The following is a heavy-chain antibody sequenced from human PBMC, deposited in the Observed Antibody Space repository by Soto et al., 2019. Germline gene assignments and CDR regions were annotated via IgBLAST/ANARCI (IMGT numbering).Heavy chain of an antibody. D-gene: IGHD3-9*01. CDR1: GGSVSGYY. CDR3: AKRGRYFAWARPVGYWFDP. J-gene: IGHJ5*02. V-gene: IGHV4-34*01. Sequence: QVQLQQWGAGLLKPSETLSLSCVVYGGSVSGYYWSWIRQPPGKGLEWIGEINHRGSTNCNPSLKSRITMSMDASNNRFPLNLNSVTAADMAVYYCAKRGRYFAWARPVGYWFDPWGQGTLVTVSS. CDR2: INHRGST.